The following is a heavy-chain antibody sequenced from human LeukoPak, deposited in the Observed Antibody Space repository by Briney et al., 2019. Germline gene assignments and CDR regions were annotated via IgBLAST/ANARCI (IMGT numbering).Heavy chain of an antibody. CDR2: FDPESGEN. CDR3: ATFDRVRLLYGAFDN. J-gene: IGHJ3*02. Sequence: ASVKVSCKISGYSLTELSMHLVRQAPGKGLEWLGGFDPESGENIYTQRFQGRITMTEDSSKDTVYMELSTLTSEDTAVYYCATFDRVRLLYGAFDNWGQGTMVIVSS. V-gene: IGHV1-24*01. CDR1: GYSLTELS. D-gene: IGHD2-2*02.